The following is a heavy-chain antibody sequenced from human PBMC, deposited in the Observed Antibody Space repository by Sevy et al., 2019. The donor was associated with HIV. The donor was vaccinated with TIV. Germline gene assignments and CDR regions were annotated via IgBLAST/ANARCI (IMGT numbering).Heavy chain of an antibody. CDR1: GYTFTSYG. V-gene: IGHV1-18*01. CDR2: IGPYNGNT. D-gene: IGHD5-18*01. J-gene: IGHJ3*02. Sequence: ASVKVSCKASGYTFTSYGISWVRQAPGQGLEWMGGIGPYNGNTNYARKIQGRVTMTTDTSTNTAYMELRSLRSDDTAVYYCARDTEYSYGPRAAFDIWGQGTMVTVSS. CDR3: ARDTEYSYGPRAAFDI.